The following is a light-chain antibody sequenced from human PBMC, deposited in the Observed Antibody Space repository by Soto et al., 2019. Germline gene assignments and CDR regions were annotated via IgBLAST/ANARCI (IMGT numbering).Light chain of an antibody. CDR3: QQYNNWPLLT. J-gene: IGKJ4*01. Sequence: DIVMTQSPATLSVSPGEGATLSCRASQSVTSSLAWYQQKPGQAPRLLIYGASTRATGVPARFSGSGSGTEFTLTISSLQSEDFAIYYWQQYNNWPLLTFGGGTTVEIK. V-gene: IGKV3-15*01. CDR2: GAS. CDR1: QSVTSS.